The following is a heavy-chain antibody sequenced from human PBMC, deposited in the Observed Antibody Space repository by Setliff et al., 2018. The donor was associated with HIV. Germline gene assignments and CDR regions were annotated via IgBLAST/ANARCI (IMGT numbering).Heavy chain of an antibody. CDR3: AKDLGGGSYGNWAYGMDV. V-gene: IGHV3-48*03. D-gene: IGHD4-17*01. Sequence: PGGSLRLSCVASGFTLSHHEMSWVRQAPGKGLEWVAYISNSARTIYYADSVKGRFTISRDNGKDSLYLQMNSLRTEDTALYYCAKDLGGGSYGNWAYGMDVGGQGTTVTVSS. CDR1: GFTLSHHE. J-gene: IGHJ6*02. CDR2: ISNSARTI.